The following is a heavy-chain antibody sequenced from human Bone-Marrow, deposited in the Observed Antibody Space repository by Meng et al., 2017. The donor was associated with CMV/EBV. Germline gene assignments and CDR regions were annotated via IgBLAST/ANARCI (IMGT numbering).Heavy chain of an antibody. CDR3: EGGDGY. CDR2: IKQDGSAK. J-gene: IGHJ4*02. Sequence: GESLKISCAASGFTFSSYAMSWVRQAPGKGLEWVATIKQDGSAKYYADSVKGRFTISRDNAQNSLYLQMNSLRGDDTAVYYCEGGDGYWGQGTLVTVSS. V-gene: IGHV3-7*04. CDR1: GFTFSSYA.